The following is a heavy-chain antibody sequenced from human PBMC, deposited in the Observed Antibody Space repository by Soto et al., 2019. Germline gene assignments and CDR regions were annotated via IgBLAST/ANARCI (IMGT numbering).Heavy chain of an antibody. CDR2: IDFTSNSI. CDR1: GFSISDYY. CDR3: ARDIEPPGLFFDY. V-gene: IGHV3-11*01. J-gene: IGHJ4*02. D-gene: IGHD6-13*01. Sequence: GGSLRLSWAASGFSISDYYMSWIRQAPGKGLEWVSYIDFTSNSIYYADSVKGRFTISRDNAKNSLYLQMNSLRAEDTAVYYCARDIEPPGLFFDYWGQGTLVTVSS.